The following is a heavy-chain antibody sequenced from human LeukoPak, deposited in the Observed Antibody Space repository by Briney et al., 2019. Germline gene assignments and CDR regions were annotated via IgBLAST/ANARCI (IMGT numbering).Heavy chain of an antibody. V-gene: IGHV3-74*01. D-gene: IGHD3-3*01. CDR2: VNPDGSNT. CDR3: ARVADFWSGYYDY. Sequence: GGSLRLSCEASAFAFSSYYMHWVRQAPGEGLVWVSYVNPDGSNTNYADSVKGRFTISRDNAKNTLYLQMNSLRAEDTAVYYCARVADFWSGYYDYWGQGTLVTVSS. J-gene: IGHJ4*02. CDR1: AFAFSSYY.